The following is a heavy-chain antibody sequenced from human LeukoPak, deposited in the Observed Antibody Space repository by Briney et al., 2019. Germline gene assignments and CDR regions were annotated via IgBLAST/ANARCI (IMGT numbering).Heavy chain of an antibody. V-gene: IGHV1-8*01. D-gene: IGHD3-9*01. CDR3: ARGRPDILTGYYSP. Sequence: ASVKVSCKASGYTFTSYDINWVRQATGQGLEWMGWMNPNSGNTGYAQKFQDRVTMTRNTSISTAYMELSSLRSEDTAVYYCARGRPDILTGYYSPWGQGTLVTVSS. J-gene: IGHJ5*02. CDR1: GYTFTSYD. CDR2: MNPNSGNT.